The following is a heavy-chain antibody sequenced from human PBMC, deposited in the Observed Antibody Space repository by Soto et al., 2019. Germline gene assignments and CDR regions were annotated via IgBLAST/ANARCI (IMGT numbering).Heavy chain of an antibody. D-gene: IGHD1-26*01. CDR1: GGSISSYY. CDR3: ARVLVDSGSYSGTYYYYYGMDV. J-gene: IGHJ6*02. V-gene: IGHV4-59*01. CDR2: IYYSGST. Sequence: PSETLSLTCTVSGGSISSYYWSWIRQPPGKGLEWIGYIYYSGSTNYNPSLKSRVTISVDTSKNQFSLKLSSVTAADTAVYYCARVLVDSGSYSGTYYYYYGMDVWGQGTTVTVSS.